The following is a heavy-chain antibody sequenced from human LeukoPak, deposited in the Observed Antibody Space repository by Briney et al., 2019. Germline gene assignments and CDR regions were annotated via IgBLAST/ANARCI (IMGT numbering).Heavy chain of an antibody. J-gene: IGHJ4*02. CDR3: ARDVGRDTVTTEIAY. D-gene: IGHD4-11*01. Sequence: SETLSLTCAVYGGSFSGYYWSWIRQPPGEGLEWIGEINHSGSTNYNPSLKSRVTISVDTSKNQFSLKLSSVTAADTAVYYCARDVGRDTVTTEIAYWGQGTLVTVSS. V-gene: IGHV4-34*09. CDR1: GGSFSGYY. CDR2: INHSGST.